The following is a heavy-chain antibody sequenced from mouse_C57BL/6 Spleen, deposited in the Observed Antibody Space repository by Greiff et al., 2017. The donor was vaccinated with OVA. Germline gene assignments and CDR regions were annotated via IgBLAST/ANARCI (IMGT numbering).Heavy chain of an antibody. CDR1: GYTFTSYW. J-gene: IGHJ4*01. V-gene: IGHV1-50*01. Sequence: QVQLQQPGAELVKPGASVKLSCKASGYTFTSYWMQWVKQRPGQGLEWIGEIDPSDSYTNYNQKFKGKATLTVDTSSSTAYRQLSSLTSEDSAVYYCARLRLTGTGDYAMDYWGQGTSVTVSS. D-gene: IGHD4-1*01. CDR2: IDPSDSYT. CDR3: ARLRLTGTGDYAMDY.